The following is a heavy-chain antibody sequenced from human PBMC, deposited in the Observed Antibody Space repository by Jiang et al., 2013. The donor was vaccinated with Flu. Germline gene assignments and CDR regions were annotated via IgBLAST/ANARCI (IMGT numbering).Heavy chain of an antibody. J-gene: IGHJ3*02. CDR3: ARHGEPIAVACPFDI. CDR2: IYYTGST. V-gene: IGHV4-39*01. D-gene: IGHD6-19*01. Sequence: LLKPSETLSLTCTVSGGSISSSSYYWGWIRQPPGKGLEWIGSIYYTGSTYYNPSLKSRVTISVDTSRNQFSLRLSSVTAADTAVYYCARHGEPIAVACPFDIWGQGTMVAVSS. CDR1: GGSISSSSYY.